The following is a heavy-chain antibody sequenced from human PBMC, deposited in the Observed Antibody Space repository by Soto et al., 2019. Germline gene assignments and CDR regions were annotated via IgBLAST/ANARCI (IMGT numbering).Heavy chain of an antibody. CDR3: STGRDDLLY. Sequence: EVQLVESGGSLVKPGGSFRLSCAASGVSFSYVWMNWVRQAPGKGLEWVGRIKSKTDGGTTVYAAPVKGRFTISRDDSTNTLYLQMNSLKTEDTAVYYCSTGRDDLLYWGQGTLVTVSS. V-gene: IGHV3-15*07. CDR1: GVSFSYVW. J-gene: IGHJ4*02. CDR2: IKSKTDGGTT. D-gene: IGHD2-15*01.